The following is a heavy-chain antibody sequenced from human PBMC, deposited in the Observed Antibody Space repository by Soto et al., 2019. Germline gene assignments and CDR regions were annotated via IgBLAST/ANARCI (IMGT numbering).Heavy chain of an antibody. CDR2: ISSKSSYI. Sequence: PGGSLRLSCAASGFTFSSYSMNWGRQAPGKGLEWVSSISSKSSYIYYADSVKGRFTISRDNAKNSLILQMNSLRAEDTAVYFCAGLPVTGFTQYGLDVWGQGTTVTVSS. V-gene: IGHV3-21*01. D-gene: IGHD6-19*01. CDR3: AGLPVTGFTQYGLDV. J-gene: IGHJ6*02. CDR1: GFTFSSYS.